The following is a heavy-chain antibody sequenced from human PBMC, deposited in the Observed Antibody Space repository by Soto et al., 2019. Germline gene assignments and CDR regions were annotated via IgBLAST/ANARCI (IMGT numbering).Heavy chain of an antibody. J-gene: IGHJ5*02. V-gene: IGHV1-58*02. CDR3: AAGSYYNEGWFDP. CDR2: IVVGSGNT. Sequence: ASVKVSCKASGFTFTSSAMQWVRQARGQRLEWIGWIVVGSGNTNYAQKFQERVTITRDMSTSTAYMELSSLRSEDTAVYYCAAGSYYNEGWFDPWGQGTLVTVSS. D-gene: IGHD3-10*01. CDR1: GFTFTSSA.